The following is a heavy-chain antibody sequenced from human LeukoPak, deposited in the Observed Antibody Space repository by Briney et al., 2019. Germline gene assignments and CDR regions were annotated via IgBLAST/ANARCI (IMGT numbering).Heavy chain of an antibody. J-gene: IGHJ6*02. CDR3: ARGGYSGIYYGMDV. D-gene: IGHD5-12*01. V-gene: IGHV3-33*08. CDR1: GFTFSSYG. Sequence: SGGSLRLSCAASGFTFSSYGMHWVRQAPGKGLEWVAVIWYDGTNKDHADSVKGRFTISRDNSKNTLYLQMNSLRAEDTALYYCARGGYSGIYYGMDVWGQGTTVTVSS. CDR2: IWYDGTNK.